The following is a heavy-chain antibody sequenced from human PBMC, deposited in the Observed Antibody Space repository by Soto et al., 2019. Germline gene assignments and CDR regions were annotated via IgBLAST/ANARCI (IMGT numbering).Heavy chain of an antibody. CDR3: VRDGTKTLRDWFDP. CDR1: GASISGFY. Sequence: PSETRSLTCTVSGASISGFYWSWIRKSAGEGLEWIGRIYATGTTGYNPSLKSRVMMSVDTSKKQFSLKLRSVTAADTAVYYCVRDGTKTLRDWFDPWGQGISVTVSS. D-gene: IGHD1-1*01. V-gene: IGHV4-4*07. J-gene: IGHJ5*02. CDR2: IYATGTT.